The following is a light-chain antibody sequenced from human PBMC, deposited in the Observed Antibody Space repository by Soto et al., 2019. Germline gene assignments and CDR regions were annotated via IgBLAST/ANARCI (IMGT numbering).Light chain of an antibody. J-gene: IGLJ1*01. CDR1: SSNIGAGYD. CDR3: QSYDSSLSGYV. Sequence: QSVLTQSPSASGTPGQRVTISCSGSSSNIGAGYDVHWYQQLPGTAPKLLIYGNSNRPSGVPDRFSGSTSGTSASLAITGLQAEDEADYYCQSYDSSLSGYVFGTGTKVTVL. CDR2: GNS. V-gene: IGLV1-40*01.